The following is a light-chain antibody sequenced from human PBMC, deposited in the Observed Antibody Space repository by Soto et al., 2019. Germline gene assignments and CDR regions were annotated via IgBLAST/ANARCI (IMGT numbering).Light chain of an antibody. CDR2: EVT. CDR1: GSDIGRSDF. J-gene: IGLJ2*01. Sequence: QSALTQPASVSGSPGQSIIISCTGTGSDIGRSDFVSWFQQLPGSVPKLVIYEVTGRPSGTSDRFSGSKSGTSASLAISGLRSEDEADYYCAAWDDRLSGLVFGRGTKLTVL. V-gene: IGLV2-14*01. CDR3: AAWDDRLSGLV.